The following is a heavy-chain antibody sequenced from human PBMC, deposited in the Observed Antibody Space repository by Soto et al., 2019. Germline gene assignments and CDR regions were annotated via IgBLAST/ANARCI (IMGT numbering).Heavy chain of an antibody. Sequence: ASVKVSCKASGYTFINFDISWVRQAAGQGLEWLGWMNPGSGQTGYESKLQGRVAMTRDASTGTSHLELSSLTSDDTAVYYCARMASAGKHNWCDPWGQGPLVTVSS. D-gene: IGHD1-26*01. J-gene: IGHJ5*02. CDR1: GYTFINFD. CDR3: ARMASAGKHNWCDP. CDR2: MNPGSGQT. V-gene: IGHV1-8*02.